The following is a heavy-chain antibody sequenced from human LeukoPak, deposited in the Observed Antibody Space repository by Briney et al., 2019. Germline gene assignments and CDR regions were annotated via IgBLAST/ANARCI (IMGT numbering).Heavy chain of an antibody. CDR2: IKQDGSEK. J-gene: IGHJ4*02. Sequence: GGSLRLSCADSGFTFRSYWMSWVRQAPGKGLEWVANIKQDGSEKYYVDSVKGRFTISRGNAKNSLYLQLNSLRAEDTAVYYCASHNYGGYFDYWGQGTLVTVSS. CDR3: ASHNYGGYFDY. CDR1: GFTFRSYW. V-gene: IGHV3-7*01. D-gene: IGHD3-16*01.